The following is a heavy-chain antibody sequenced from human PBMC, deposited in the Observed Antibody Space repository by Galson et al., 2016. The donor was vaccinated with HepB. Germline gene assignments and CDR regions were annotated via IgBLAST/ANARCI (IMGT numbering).Heavy chain of an antibody. CDR2: INYTGST. Sequence: ETLSLTCTVSGGSISRYYWSWIRQPPGKGLEWIGYINYTGSTKYNPSLKSRVTISVDTSKNQFSLKLSSVTAADTAVYYCARDRDATTVNWYFDLWGRGTLVSVSS. D-gene: IGHD4-17*01. J-gene: IGHJ2*01. CDR1: GGSISRYY. V-gene: IGHV4-59*01. CDR3: ARDRDATTVNWYFDL.